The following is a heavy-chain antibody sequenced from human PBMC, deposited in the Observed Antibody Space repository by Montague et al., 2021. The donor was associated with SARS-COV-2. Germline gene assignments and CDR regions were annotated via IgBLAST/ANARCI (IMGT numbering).Heavy chain of an antibody. Sequence: SETLSLTCAVYGGSFSGYYWTWIRQSPGKRLEWIGEINHSGSTNYSPSLESRVAISVDTSKNQFSQKLNSVTAADTAIYYCARATVDINMILVVITSVNHYFDSWGQGTLVTVSP. V-gene: IGHV4-34*01. J-gene: IGHJ4*02. D-gene: IGHD3-22*01. CDR3: ARATVDINMILVVITSVNHYFDS. CDR2: INHSGST. CDR1: GGSFSGYY.